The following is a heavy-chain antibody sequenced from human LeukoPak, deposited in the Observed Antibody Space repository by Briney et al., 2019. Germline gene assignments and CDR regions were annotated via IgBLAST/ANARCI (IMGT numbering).Heavy chain of an antibody. CDR1: GGSISSGGYS. D-gene: IGHD5-24*01. V-gene: IGHV4-30-2*01. CDR2: IYHSGST. J-gene: IGHJ4*02. CDR3: ARFDRDGYNLDY. Sequence: SETLSLTCAVSGGSISSGGYSWSWIRQPPGKGLEWIGYIYHSGSTYYNPSLKSRVTISVDRSKNQFSLRLSSVTAADTAVYYCARFDRDGYNLDYWGQGTLVTVSS.